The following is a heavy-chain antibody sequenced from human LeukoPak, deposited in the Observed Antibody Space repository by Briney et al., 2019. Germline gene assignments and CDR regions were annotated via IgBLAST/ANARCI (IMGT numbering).Heavy chain of an antibody. Sequence: GGSLRLSCVASGFTFSTYAMHWVRQAPGKGLEYVSAISSNGGSTYYANSVKGRFTISRDNSKNTLYLQMGSLRDEDMAVYYCTCIVGVTTWGQGTLVTVSS. CDR2: ISSNGGST. CDR3: TCIVGVTT. V-gene: IGHV3-64*01. CDR1: GFTFSTYA. J-gene: IGHJ5*02. D-gene: IGHD1-26*01.